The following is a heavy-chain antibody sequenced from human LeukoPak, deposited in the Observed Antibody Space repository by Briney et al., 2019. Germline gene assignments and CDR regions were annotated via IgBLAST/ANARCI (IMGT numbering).Heavy chain of an antibody. V-gene: IGHV4-59*01. CDR2: IYYSGST. J-gene: IGHJ4*02. CDR3: ARSAKFEDNLDY. D-gene: IGHD3-9*01. Sequence: SETLSLTCTVSSGSISSYYWSWIRQPPGKGLEWIGYIYYSGSTNYNPSLKSRVTISVDTSKNQFSLKLNSVTAAETAVYYCARSAKFEDNLDYWGQGTLVTVSS. CDR1: SGSISSYY.